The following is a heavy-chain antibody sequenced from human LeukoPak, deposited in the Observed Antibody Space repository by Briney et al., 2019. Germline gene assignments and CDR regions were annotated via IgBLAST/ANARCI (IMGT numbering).Heavy chain of an antibody. J-gene: IGHJ4*02. CDR3: ARAGVWEPSTKDNY. CDR2: ISSSSSTI. D-gene: IGHD1-26*01. Sequence: GGFLRLSCAASGFTFSSYSMNWVRQAPGKGLEWVLYISSSSSTIYYADSVKGRFTISRDNAKNSLYLQMNSLRAEDTAVYYCARAGVWEPSTKDNYWGQGTLVTVSS. V-gene: IGHV3-48*01. CDR1: GFTFSSYS.